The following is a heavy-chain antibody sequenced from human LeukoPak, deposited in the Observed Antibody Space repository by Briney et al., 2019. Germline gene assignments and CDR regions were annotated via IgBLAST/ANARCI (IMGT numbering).Heavy chain of an antibody. CDR1: GFTFSTYS. J-gene: IGHJ6*02. CDR3: GRGGYDMYD. Sequence: GGSLRLSCAASGFTFSTYSMNWVRQAPGKGLEWVSHISSSSSTIFYADSVKGRFTISRDNSRNTLYLQMNSLRAEDTAVHYCGRGGYDMYDWGQGTTVSASS. V-gene: IGHV3-48*01. D-gene: IGHD2-2*01. CDR2: ISSSSSTI.